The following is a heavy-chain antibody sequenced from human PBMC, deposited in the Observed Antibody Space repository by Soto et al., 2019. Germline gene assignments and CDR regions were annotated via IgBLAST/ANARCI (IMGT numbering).Heavy chain of an antibody. CDR1: GFTFSSYW. CDR2: IKQDGSEK. J-gene: IGHJ4*02. CDR3: ARDLMAPLRKARRPAGYFDY. V-gene: IGHV3-7*01. Sequence: GGSLRLSCAASGFTFSSYWMSWVRQAPGKGLEWVANIKQDGSEKYYVDSVKGRFTISRDNAKNSLYLQMNSLRAEDTAVYYCARDLMAPLRKARRPAGYFDYWGQGTLVTVSS. D-gene: IGHD3-10*01.